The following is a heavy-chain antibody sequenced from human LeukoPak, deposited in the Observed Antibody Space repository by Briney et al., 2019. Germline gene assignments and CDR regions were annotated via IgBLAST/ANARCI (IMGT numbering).Heavy chain of an antibody. CDR2: ISNSGGST. D-gene: IGHD3-22*01. J-gene: IGHJ3*02. V-gene: IGHV3-23*01. Sequence: GGSLRLSCAASGFTFSNYAMSWVRQAPGKGLEWVSTISNSGGSTYSADSMKGRFTISRDNSKNTLFPQMSGLGAEDTAVYYCAKQTDTTGSRGGAFDIWGQGTMVTVSS. CDR1: GFTFSNYA. CDR3: AKQTDTTGSRGGAFDI.